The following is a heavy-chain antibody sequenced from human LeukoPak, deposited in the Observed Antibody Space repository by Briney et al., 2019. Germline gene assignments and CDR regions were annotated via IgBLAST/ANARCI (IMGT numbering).Heavy chain of an antibody. V-gene: IGHV3-33*01. CDR3: AREGYYDSSGYFDY. CDR2: IWYDGSNK. CDR1: GFTFSSYG. J-gene: IGHJ4*02. Sequence: GGSLRLSCAASGFTFSSYGMHWVRQAPGKGLEWVAVIWYDGSNKYYADSMKGQFTISRDNSKNTLYLQMNSLRAEDTAVYYCAREGYYDSSGYFDYWGQGTLVTVSS. D-gene: IGHD3-22*01.